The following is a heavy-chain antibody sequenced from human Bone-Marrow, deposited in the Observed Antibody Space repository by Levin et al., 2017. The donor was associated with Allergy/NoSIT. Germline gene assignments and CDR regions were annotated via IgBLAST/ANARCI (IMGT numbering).Heavy chain of an antibody. CDR3: ARDPSGWRLRYFDL. CDR2: ISYDGSNK. Sequence: GGSLRLSCAASGFTFSSYAMHWVRQAPGKGLEWVAVISYDGSNKYYADSVKGRFTISRDNSKNTLYLQMNSLRAEDTAVYYCARDPSGWRLRYFDLWGRGTLVTVSS. CDR1: GFTFSSYA. V-gene: IGHV3-30-3*01. J-gene: IGHJ2*01. D-gene: IGHD6-19*01.